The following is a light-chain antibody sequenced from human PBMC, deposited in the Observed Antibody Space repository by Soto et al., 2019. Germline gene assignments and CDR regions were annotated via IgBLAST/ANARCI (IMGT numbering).Light chain of an antibody. CDR3: QQFKSYPIT. V-gene: IGKV1-9*01. Sequence: IQFTLSPSFLSSSVLDRLTITGWASQGISSALAWYQQNPGKAPKLLIYAASTLQNGVPATFSGSGSGTEFTLTISSLQPEDFGTYYCQQFKSYPITFGRGTRLEI. CDR2: AAS. J-gene: IGKJ5*01. CDR1: QGISSA.